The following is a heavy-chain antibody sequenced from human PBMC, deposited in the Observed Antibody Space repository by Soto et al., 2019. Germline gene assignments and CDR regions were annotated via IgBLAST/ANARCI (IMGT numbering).Heavy chain of an antibody. CDR3: ARGHRYSSSWYNIYYYYGMDV. V-gene: IGHV4-34*01. D-gene: IGHD6-13*01. J-gene: IGHJ6*02. CDR2: INHSGST. Sequence: PSETLSLTCAVYGGSFSGYYWSWIRQPPGKGLEWIGEINHSGSTNYNPSLKSRVTISVDTSKNQFSLKLSSVTAADTAVYYCARGHRYSSSWYNIYYYYGMDVWGQGPTVTVSS. CDR1: GGSFSGYY.